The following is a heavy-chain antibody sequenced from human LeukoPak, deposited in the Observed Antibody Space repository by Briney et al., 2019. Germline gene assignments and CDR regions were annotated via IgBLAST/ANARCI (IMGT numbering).Heavy chain of an antibody. V-gene: IGHV3-23*01. D-gene: IGHD1-1*01. J-gene: IGHJ6*02. CDR2: ISGSGGST. CDR1: GFTFSSYA. CDR3: AKKVGYRFLYGMDV. Sequence: TGGSLRLSCAASGFTFSSYAMSWVRQAPGKGLEWVSAISGSGGSTYYADSVKGRFTISRDNSKNTLYLQMNSLRAEDTAVYYCAKKVGYRFLYGMDVWGQGTTVTVSS.